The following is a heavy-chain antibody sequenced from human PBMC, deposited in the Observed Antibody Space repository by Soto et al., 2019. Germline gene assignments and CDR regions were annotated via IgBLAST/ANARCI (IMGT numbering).Heavy chain of an antibody. J-gene: IGHJ6*02. V-gene: IGHV1-46*01. Sequence: GASVKVSCKASGYTFTSYFMHWVRQAPGKGLEWMGRINPSDESTGHAQDFQGRVIMTTDTSTATVYMELNSLRSEDTAVYYCARGGVVGVPAAILRAWGPGTTVTVSS. CDR1: GYTFTSYF. CDR3: ARGGVVGVPAAILRA. CDR2: INPSDEST. D-gene: IGHD2-2*01.